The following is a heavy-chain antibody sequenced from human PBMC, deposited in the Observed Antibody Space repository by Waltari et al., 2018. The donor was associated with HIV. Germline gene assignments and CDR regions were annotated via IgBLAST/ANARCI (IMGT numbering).Heavy chain of an antibody. Sequence: EVQLVESGGGLVQPGGSLRLSCAASGFTFANYAMSWVRQAPGRGLEWVSAITGSGAATDYADSVRGRFTISRDNSKNTVYLEMNSLEAEDTAVYYCVRRTAVHSGNFDYWGQGTLVTVSS. V-gene: IGHV3-23*04. J-gene: IGHJ4*02. CDR1: GFTFANYA. CDR3: VRRTAVHSGNFDY. D-gene: IGHD4-17*01. CDR2: ITGSGAAT.